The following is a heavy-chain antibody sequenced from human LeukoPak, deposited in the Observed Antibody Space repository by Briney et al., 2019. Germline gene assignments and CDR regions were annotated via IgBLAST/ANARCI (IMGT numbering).Heavy chain of an antibody. Sequence: SETLSLTCTVSGGSMSSTSYYWGWIRQPPGKGLEWIGTIYYSGTTYYNPSLKSRVTISVDTSKNQFSLKLSSVTAADTAVYYCARGARNPYYYGSGSFFDYWGQGTLVTVSS. J-gene: IGHJ4*02. CDR2: IYYSGTT. CDR3: ARGARNPYYYGSGSFFDY. CDR1: GGSMSSTSYY. D-gene: IGHD3-10*01. V-gene: IGHV4-39*07.